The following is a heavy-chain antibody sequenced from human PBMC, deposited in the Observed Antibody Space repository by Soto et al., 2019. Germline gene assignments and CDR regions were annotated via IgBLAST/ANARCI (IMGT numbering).Heavy chain of an antibody. CDR1: GGSISSVGYY. J-gene: IGHJ4*02. Sequence: PSETLSLTCTVSGGSISSVGYYWSWIRQHPGKGLEWIGYIYYSGSTYYNPSLKSRVTISVDTSKNQFSLKLSSVTAADTAVYYCARAGRVRSFDYWGQGTLVTVSS. D-gene: IGHD3-16*01. CDR3: ARAGRVRSFDY. CDR2: IYYSGST. V-gene: IGHV4-31*03.